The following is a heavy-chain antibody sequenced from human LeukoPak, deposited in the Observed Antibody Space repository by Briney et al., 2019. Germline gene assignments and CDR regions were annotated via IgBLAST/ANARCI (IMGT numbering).Heavy chain of an antibody. CDR3: ARGPLGCTNGVCQLELYFDY. J-gene: IGHJ4*02. CDR1: GGTFSSYA. V-gene: IGHV1-69*05. D-gene: IGHD2-8*01. Sequence: GASVKVSCKASGGTFSSYAISWVRQAPGQGLEWMGRIIPIFGTANYAQKFQGRVTITTDESTSTAYMELSSLRSEDTAVYYCARGPLGCTNGVCQLELYFDYWGQGTLVTVSS. CDR2: IIPIFGTA.